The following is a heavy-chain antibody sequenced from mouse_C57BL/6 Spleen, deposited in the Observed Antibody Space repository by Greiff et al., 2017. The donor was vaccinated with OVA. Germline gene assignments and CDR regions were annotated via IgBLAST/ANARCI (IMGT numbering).Heavy chain of an antibody. CDR2: VYPGSGST. CDR3: ARGAETAQAYYFDY. V-gene: IGHV1-55*01. J-gene: IGHJ2*01. D-gene: IGHD3-2*02. CDR1: GYTFTSYW. Sequence: QVHVKQPGAELVKPGASVKMSCKASGYTFTSYWITWVKQRPGQGLEWIGDVYPGSGSTNYNEKFKSKATLTVDTSSSTAYMQLSSLTSEDSAVYYCARGAETAQAYYFDYWGQGTTLTVSS.